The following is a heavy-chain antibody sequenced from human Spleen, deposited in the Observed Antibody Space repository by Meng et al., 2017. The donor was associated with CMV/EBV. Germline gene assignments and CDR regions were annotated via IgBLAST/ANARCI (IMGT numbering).Heavy chain of an antibody. Sequence: GESLKISCAASGFTFSSYGMHWVRQAPGKGLEWVAVISYDGSNKYYADSVKGRFTISRDNSKNTLYLQMNSLRAEDTAVHYCAKDYCTSDRYYMRGFDSWGQGTLVTVSS. D-gene: IGHD2-2*02. CDR3: AKDYCTSDRYYMRGFDS. CDR1: GFTFSSYG. CDR2: ISYDGSNK. J-gene: IGHJ4*02. V-gene: IGHV3-30*19.